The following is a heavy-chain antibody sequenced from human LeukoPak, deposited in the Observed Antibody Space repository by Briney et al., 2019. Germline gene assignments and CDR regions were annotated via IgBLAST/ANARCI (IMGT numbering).Heavy chain of an antibody. D-gene: IGHD6-6*01. Sequence: RDSGDTTYYADSVKGRFTISRDNSKNTLYLQMNSLRAEDTAVYYSAKDLDSSSSGVRFDYWGQGTLVTVSS. J-gene: IGHJ4*02. CDR3: AKDLDSSSSGVRFDY. V-gene: IGHV3-23*01. CDR2: RDSGDTT.